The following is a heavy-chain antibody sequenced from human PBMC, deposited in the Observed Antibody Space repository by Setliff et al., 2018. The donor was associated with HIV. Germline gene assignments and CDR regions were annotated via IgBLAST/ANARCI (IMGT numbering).Heavy chain of an antibody. CDR3: AREAACSSTSCPKVLDY. CDR1: GGTFGIYG. J-gene: IGHJ4*02. Sequence: SAKVSCKASGGTFGIYGISWVRQAPGQGLEWMGGTIPMFGTANYEQKFQGRVTTTTDESTNTGYMELSSLRSEDTVVYYCAREAACSSTSCPKVLDYWGQGTLVTVSS. D-gene: IGHD2-2*01. CDR2: TIPMFGTA. V-gene: IGHV1-69*05.